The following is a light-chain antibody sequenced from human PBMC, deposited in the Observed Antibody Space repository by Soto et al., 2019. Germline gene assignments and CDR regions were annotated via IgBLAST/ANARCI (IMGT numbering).Light chain of an antibody. CDR2: TNR. V-gene: IGLV1-44*01. Sequence: QSALAQPPSASATPGQRTTISCSGSNSNIGTNTVNWYQQLPGTAPRLLIYTNRQRPSGVPQRFSGSKTGTSASLAIGGLQSEDGADYYCAAWDDSLGADVFGTGTKVTVL. J-gene: IGLJ1*01. CDR1: NSNIGTNT. CDR3: AAWDDSLGADV.